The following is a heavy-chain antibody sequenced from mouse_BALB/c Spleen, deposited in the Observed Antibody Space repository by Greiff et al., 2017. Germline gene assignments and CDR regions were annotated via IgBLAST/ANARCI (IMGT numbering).Heavy chain of an antibody. D-gene: IGHD1-1*01. CDR1: GFNIKDTY. Sequence: VQLQQSGAELVKPGASVKLSCTASGFNIKDTYMHWVKQRPEQGLEWIGRIDPANGNTKYDPKFQGKATITADTSSNTAYLQLSSLTSEDTAVYYWARDYYGRSYGWYLDDWGAGTTVTVSS. V-gene: IGHV14-3*02. CDR2: IDPANGNT. J-gene: IGHJ1*01. CDR3: ARDYYGRSYGWYLDD.